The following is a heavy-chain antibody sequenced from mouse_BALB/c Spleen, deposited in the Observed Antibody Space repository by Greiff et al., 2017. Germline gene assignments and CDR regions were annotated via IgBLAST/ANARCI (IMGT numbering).Heavy chain of an antibody. Sequence: QVQLQQSGPSLVQPSQSLSITCTVSGFSLTSYGVHWVRQSPGKGLEWLGVIWRGGSTDYNAAFMSRLSITKDNSKSQVFFKMNSLQADDTAIYYCAKIYDYDYYAMDYWGQGTSVTVSS. CDR1: GFSLTSYG. CDR3: AKIYDYDYYAMDY. J-gene: IGHJ4*01. D-gene: IGHD2-4*01. V-gene: IGHV2-5-1*01. CDR2: IWRGGST.